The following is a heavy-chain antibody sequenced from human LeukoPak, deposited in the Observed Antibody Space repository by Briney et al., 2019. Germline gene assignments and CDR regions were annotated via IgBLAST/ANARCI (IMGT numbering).Heavy chain of an antibody. V-gene: IGHV1-2*06. CDR2: INPNSGGT. CDR1: GGTFSSYA. CDR3: ARSSGWSRAFSGGDY. J-gene: IGHJ4*02. D-gene: IGHD6-19*01. Sequence: ASVKVSCKASGGTFSSYAISWVRQAPGQGLEWMGRINPNSGGTNYAQKFQGRVTMTRDTPISTAYMELSRLRSDDTAVYYCARSSGWSRAFSGGDYWGQGTLVTVSS.